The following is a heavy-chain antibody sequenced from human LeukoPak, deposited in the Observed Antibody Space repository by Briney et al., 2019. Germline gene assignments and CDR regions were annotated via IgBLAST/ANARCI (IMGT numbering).Heavy chain of an antibody. CDR1: GFTFSSYA. Sequence: GGSLRLSCAASGFTFSSYAMSWVRQAPGKGLEWVSAISGSGGGIYYADSVKGRFTISRDNSKNTLYLQMNSLRAEDTAVYYCATVLTWFGELLSGYYYYGMDVWGQGTTVTVSS. D-gene: IGHD3-10*01. V-gene: IGHV3-23*01. CDR3: ATVLTWFGELLSGYYYYGMDV. CDR2: ISGSGGGI. J-gene: IGHJ6*02.